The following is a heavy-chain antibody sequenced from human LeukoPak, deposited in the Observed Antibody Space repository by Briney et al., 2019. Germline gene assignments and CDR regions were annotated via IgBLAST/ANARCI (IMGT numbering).Heavy chain of an antibody. CDR1: GYSFTTYA. J-gene: IGHJ4*02. CDR3: AKSGYSGYDPDVGY. Sequence: ASVKVSCKASGYSFTTYAIHWVRQAPGQRLEWMGWINTGNGNTKYSQKFEGRVTFTRDTSASTAYMELSSLTSEDTAVHYCAKSGYSGYDPDVGYWGQGTLVTVSS. CDR2: INTGNGNT. V-gene: IGHV1-3*04. D-gene: IGHD5-12*01.